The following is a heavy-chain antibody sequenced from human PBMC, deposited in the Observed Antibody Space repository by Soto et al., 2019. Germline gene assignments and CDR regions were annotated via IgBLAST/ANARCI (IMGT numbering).Heavy chain of an antibody. J-gene: IGHJ5*02. CDR1: GGSISAYY. Sequence: SETLSLTCTVSGGSISAYYWRWIRQPVGKGLEWIGRFYNSGNTNYNPSLKSRVTMSVDTSKNQFSLKLSAVTAADTAVYYCASDRPYSTSSGRQNWFDPWGHGTLVTDS. CDR2: FYNSGNT. CDR3: ASDRPYSTSSGRQNWFDP. D-gene: IGHD6-6*01. V-gene: IGHV4-4*07.